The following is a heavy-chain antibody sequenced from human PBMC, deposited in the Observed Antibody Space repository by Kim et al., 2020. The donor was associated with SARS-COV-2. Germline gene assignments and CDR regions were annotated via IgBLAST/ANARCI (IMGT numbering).Heavy chain of an antibody. V-gene: IGHV7-4-1*02. J-gene: IGHJ4*02. Sequence: ASVKVSCKASGYTFTSYAMNWVRQAPGQGLEWMGWINTNTGNPTYAQGFTGRFVFSLDTSVSTAYLQISSLKAEDTAVYYCARDHGSYYDSSGYYSSYWGQGTLVTVSS. CDR2: INTNTGNP. D-gene: IGHD3-22*01. CDR1: GYTFTSYA. CDR3: ARDHGSYYDSSGYYSSY.